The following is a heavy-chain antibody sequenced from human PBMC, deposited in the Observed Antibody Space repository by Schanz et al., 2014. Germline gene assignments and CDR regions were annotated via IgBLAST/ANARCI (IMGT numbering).Heavy chain of an antibody. CDR3: ARDGLGADY. Sequence: QVQLQESGPGLVKPSETLSLTCTVSGASISSVRYYWSWIRQPAGKGLEWIGRIYTSGSTNYNPSLKSRVPMSVDTSKNQFSLKLSSVTAADTAVYYCARDGLGADYWGQGTLVTVSA. CDR2: IYTSGST. J-gene: IGHJ4*02. V-gene: IGHV4-61*02. CDR1: GASISSVRYY.